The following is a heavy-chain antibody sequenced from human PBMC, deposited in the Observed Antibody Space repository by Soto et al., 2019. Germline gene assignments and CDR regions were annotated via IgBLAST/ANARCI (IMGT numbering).Heavy chain of an antibody. D-gene: IGHD3-3*01. V-gene: IGHV1-69*05. CDR3: AANGARFPYGMDV. CDR2: IIPIFGTA. CDR1: GGTCSSYA. Sequence: SVKVSCKASGGTCSSYAISWVRQAPGQGLEWMGGIIPIFGTANYAQKFQERVTITRDMSTSTAYMELSSLRSEDTAVYYCAANGARFPYGMDVWGQGTTVTVSS. J-gene: IGHJ6*02.